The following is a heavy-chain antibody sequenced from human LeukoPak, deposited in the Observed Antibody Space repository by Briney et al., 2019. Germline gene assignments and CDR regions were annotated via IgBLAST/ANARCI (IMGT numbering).Heavy chain of an antibody. Sequence: SETLSLTCAVYGGSFSGYYWSWIRQPPGKGLEWIGEINHSGSTNYNPSLKSRVTISVDTSKNQFSLKLSSVTAADTAVYYYARWGITAMVSYYYYGMDVWGQGTTVTVSS. CDR1: GGSFSGYY. V-gene: IGHV4-34*01. CDR2: INHSGST. J-gene: IGHJ6*02. CDR3: ARWGITAMVSYYYYGMDV. D-gene: IGHD5-18*01.